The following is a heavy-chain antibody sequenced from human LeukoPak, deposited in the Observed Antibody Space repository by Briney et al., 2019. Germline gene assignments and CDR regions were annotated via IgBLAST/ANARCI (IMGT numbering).Heavy chain of an antibody. D-gene: IGHD3-16*02. CDR1: GFAFSSYG. V-gene: IGHV3-30*02. CDR3: ASDYVWGSYRRLDY. J-gene: IGHJ4*02. Sequence: GGSLRLSCAASGFAFSSYGMHWVRQAPGKGLEWVAFIRYDGSNKYYADSVRGRSTISRDNSKNTLYLQMNSLRAEDTAVYYCASDYVWGSYRRLDYWGQGTLVTVSS. CDR2: IRYDGSNK.